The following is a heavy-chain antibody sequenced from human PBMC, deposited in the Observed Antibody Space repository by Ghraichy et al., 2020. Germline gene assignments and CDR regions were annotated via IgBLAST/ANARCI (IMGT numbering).Heavy chain of an antibody. J-gene: IGHJ6*02. D-gene: IGHD6-6*01. CDR3: ARFKQLAGGYGMDV. CDR2: INPSGGST. V-gene: IGHV1-46*01. Sequence: IINPSGGSTSHARKFQGRVTMTWDTSTSTAYMVLSSLSSEATAVYYCARFKQLAGGYGMDVWGQGTTVTVSS.